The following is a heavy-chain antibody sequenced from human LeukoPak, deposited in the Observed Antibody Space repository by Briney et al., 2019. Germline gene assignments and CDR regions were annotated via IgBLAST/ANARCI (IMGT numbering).Heavy chain of an antibody. CDR3: ARHDSFIPY. CDR2: ISDSGRAT. Sequence: PGGSLRLSCVASGFTFIDYAMSWVRQAPGKGLEWVSGISDSGRATYYTDSVKGRCTISRDNSKNTVSLQLNNLIAEDTAVYFCARHDSFIPYWGQGTLVTVTS. D-gene: IGHD3-16*02. CDR1: GFTFIDYA. J-gene: IGHJ4*02. V-gene: IGHV3-23*01.